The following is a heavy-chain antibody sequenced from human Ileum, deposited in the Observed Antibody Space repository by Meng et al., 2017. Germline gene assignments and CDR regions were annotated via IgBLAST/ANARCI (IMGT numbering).Heavy chain of an antibody. V-gene: IGHV5-51*01. CDR3: ARRSGSSGYEPFDF. CDR2: IYPGDSDI. CDR1: GYTFATFW. J-gene: IGHJ4*02. Sequence: GESLKISCTGSGYTFATFWIGWVRQMPGTGLEWMGIIYPGDSDIRYSTSFQGQVTISADKSISTAYLQWSSLKAADTAIYYCARRSGSSGYEPFDFRGQGTLVTVSS. D-gene: IGHD6-13*01.